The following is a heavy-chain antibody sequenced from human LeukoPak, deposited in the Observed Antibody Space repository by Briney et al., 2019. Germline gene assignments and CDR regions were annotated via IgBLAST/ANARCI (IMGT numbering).Heavy chain of an antibody. D-gene: IGHD4/OR15-4a*01. V-gene: IGHV3-74*01. CDR2: IKTDGSIT. Sequence: GGSLRLSCAASGFSFSVYWMHWVRQAPGKGPVWVSRIKTDGSITDYADFVKGRFTISRDNAKNTLYLQMNSLRAEDTAVYYCAKAFSSAYDYGPTDSWGQGTLVTVSS. CDR3: AKAFSSAYDYGPTDS. J-gene: IGHJ4*02. CDR1: GFSFSVYW.